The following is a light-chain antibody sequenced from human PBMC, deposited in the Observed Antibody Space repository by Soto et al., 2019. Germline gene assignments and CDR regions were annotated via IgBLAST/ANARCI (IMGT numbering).Light chain of an antibody. V-gene: IGLV2-14*01. Sequence: QSALTQPASVSGSPGQSITISCTGTSSDVGGYNYVSWYQQHPGKAPKLMIYDVSNRPSWVSNRFSSSKAGNTASLTISGLQAEDEADYYCSSYTISSTWVFGGGTKLTV. J-gene: IGLJ3*02. CDR2: DVS. CDR3: SSYTISSTWV. CDR1: SSDVGGYNY.